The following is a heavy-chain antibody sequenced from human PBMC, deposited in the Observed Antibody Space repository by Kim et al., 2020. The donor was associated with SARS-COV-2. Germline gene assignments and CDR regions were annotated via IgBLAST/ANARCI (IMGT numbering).Heavy chain of an antibody. CDR3: ARKRSMVRGPDAFDI. CDR1: GGTFSSYA. CDR2: IIPIFGTA. V-gene: IGHV1-69*13. D-gene: IGHD3-10*01. Sequence: SVKVSCKASGGTFSSYAISWVRQAPGQGLEWMGGIIPIFGTANYAQKFQGRVTITADESTSTAYMELSSLRSEDTAVYYCARKRSMVRGPDAFDIWGQGTMVTVSS. J-gene: IGHJ3*02.